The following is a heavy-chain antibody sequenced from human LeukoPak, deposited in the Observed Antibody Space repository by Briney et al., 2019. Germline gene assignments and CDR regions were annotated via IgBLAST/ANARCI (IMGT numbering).Heavy chain of an antibody. V-gene: IGHV3-74*01. Sequence: GGSLRLSCAASGFTFSSYWMHWVRQAPGKGLVWVSRINSDGSSTSYADSVKGRFTISRDNAKNTLYLQMNSLRAEETAVYYCARDTYYYDSSGYFVEDSFDYWGQGTLVTVSS. J-gene: IGHJ4*02. CDR1: GFTFSSYW. CDR2: INSDGSST. CDR3: ARDTYYYDSSGYFVEDSFDY. D-gene: IGHD3-22*01.